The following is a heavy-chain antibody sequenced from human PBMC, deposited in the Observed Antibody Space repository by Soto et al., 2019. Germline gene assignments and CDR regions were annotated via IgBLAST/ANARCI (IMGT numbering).Heavy chain of an antibody. D-gene: IGHD2-2*01. J-gene: IGHJ6*02. CDR2: ISAYNGNT. Sequence: GXSVKVSCKASVYTFTSYGISWVRQAPGQGLEWMGWISAYNGNTNYAQKLQGRVTMTTDTSTSTAYMELRSLRSDDTAVYYCARARKYQLLLRPSYGMDAWGQGTTVTVSS. CDR1: VYTFTSYG. V-gene: IGHV1-18*04. CDR3: ARARKYQLLLRPSYGMDA.